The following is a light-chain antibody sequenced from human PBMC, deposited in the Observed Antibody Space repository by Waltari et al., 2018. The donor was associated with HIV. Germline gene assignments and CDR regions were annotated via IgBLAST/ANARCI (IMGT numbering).Light chain of an antibody. CDR1: TSYCSDDS. CDR3: ALVSDSMTCVV. J-gene: IGLJ3*02. V-gene: IGLV1-44*01. Sequence: QTVLTPPHSPSWTPGQSHPLHWTRLTSYCSDDSLHWYHHPPGTAPRLLIYKTTQRPSGVPDRFSGSKSGTSASLAICGLHYEDDGDYYCALVSDSMTCVVFGGGTKVTVL. CDR2: KTT.